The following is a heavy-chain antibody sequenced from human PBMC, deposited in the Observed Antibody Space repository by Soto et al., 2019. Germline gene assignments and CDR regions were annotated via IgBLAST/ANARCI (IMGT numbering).Heavy chain of an antibody. J-gene: IGHJ4*02. D-gene: IGHD6-19*01. CDR3: AKGPHTNVGWPYYFES. CDR1: VFSLANYP. CDR2: SSPRGDTI. Sequence: GPLRLYCVASVFSLANYPMNWVRQTPGKGLEWISYSSPRGDTIYYADSVEGRFTISRDNARNSLSLHMSSLRDEDSALYYCAKGPHTNVGWPYYFESWGQGVPVTVSS. V-gene: IGHV3-48*02.